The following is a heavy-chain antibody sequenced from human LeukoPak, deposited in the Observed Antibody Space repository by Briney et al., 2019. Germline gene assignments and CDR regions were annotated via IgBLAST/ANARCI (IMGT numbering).Heavy chain of an antibody. J-gene: IGHJ4*02. CDR1: GYTFTSYD. Sequence: ASVKVSCKASGYTFTSYDTNWVRQATGQGLEWMGWMNPNSGNTGYAQKFQGRVTMTRNTSISTAYMELSSLRSEDTAVYYCLAQRYSSSLFRDYWGQGTLVTVSS. CDR2: MNPNSGNT. CDR3: LAQRYSSSLFRDY. D-gene: IGHD6-13*01. V-gene: IGHV1-8*01.